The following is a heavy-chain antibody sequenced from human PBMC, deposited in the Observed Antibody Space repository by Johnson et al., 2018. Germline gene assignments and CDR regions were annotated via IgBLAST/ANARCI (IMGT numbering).Heavy chain of an antibody. V-gene: IGHV3-9*01. Sequence: VQLVESGGGLVQPGRSLRLSCAASGFSFDDFAMHWVRQAPGKGLEWVAHISWNSGSIGYADSVKGRFTSSSDNAKNCMYLHMNSLRSEDTALYYCAKDYSHVGFYYWGQGTLVTVSS. D-gene: IGHD6-13*01. CDR2: ISWNSGSI. CDR3: AKDYSHVGFYY. CDR1: GFSFDDFA. J-gene: IGHJ4*02.